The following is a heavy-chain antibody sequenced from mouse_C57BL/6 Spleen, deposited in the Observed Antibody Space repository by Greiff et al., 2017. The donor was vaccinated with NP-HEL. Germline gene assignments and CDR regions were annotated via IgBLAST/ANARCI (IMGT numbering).Heavy chain of an antibody. V-gene: IGHV7-3*01. Sequence: EVHLVESGGGLVQPGGSLSLSCAASGFTFTDYYMSWVRQPPGKALEWLGFIRNKANGYTTEYSASVKGRFTISRDNSQSILYLQMNALRAEDSATYYCARKDSSGYGHYFDYWGQGTTLTVSS. CDR3: ARKDSSGYGHYFDY. D-gene: IGHD3-2*02. J-gene: IGHJ2*01. CDR1: GFTFTDYY. CDR2: IRNKANGYTT.